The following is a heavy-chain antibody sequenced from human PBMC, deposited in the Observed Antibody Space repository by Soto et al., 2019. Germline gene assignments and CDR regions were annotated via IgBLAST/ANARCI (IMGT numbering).Heavy chain of an antibody. J-gene: IGHJ6*02. D-gene: IGHD2-15*01. V-gene: IGHV4-34*01. CDR3: ATLVVKNYYYGMDV. CDR1: GGSFSGYY. CDR2: INHSGST. Sequence: SETLSLTCAVYGGSFSGYYWSWIRQPPGKGLEWIGEINHSGSTNYNPSLKSRVTISVDTSKNQFSLKLSSVTAADTAVYYCATLVVKNYYYGMDVWGQGTTVTVSS.